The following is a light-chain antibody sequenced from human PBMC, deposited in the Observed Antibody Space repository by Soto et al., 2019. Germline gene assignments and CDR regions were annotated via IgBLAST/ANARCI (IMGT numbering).Light chain of an antibody. CDR3: QQYNNWPPWT. CDR2: GAS. CDR1: QSVSNK. Sequence: EIVLTQSPGTLSLSPGERATLSCRASQSVSNKLAWYQQKVGQAPRLLIYGASTRATGIPARFSGSGSGTEFTLTISSLQSEDFAVYYCQQYNNWPPWTFGQGTKVDIK. J-gene: IGKJ1*01. V-gene: IGKV3-15*01.